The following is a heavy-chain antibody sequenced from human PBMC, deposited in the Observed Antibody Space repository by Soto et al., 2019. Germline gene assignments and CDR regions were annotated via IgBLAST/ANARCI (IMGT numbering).Heavy chain of an antibody. CDR1: GASISNGNYV. J-gene: IGHJ5*02. V-gene: IGHV4-30-4*01. D-gene: IGHD3-10*01. CDR2: IYHTGTP. Sequence: PSETLSLTCTVSGASISNGNYVWSWIRQSPGKGLEWIGCIYHTGTPSYNSSLKSRVTISGDTGTNQLSHKLTSVTATDTAVYYCAGSFPLLRGVYGWFDPWGEGTQVTVAS. CDR3: AGSFPLLRGVYGWFDP.